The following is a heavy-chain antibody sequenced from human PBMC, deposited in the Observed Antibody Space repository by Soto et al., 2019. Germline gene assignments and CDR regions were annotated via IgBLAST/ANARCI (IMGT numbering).Heavy chain of an antibody. CDR3: ARMVRGNSNFDY. V-gene: IGHV4-39*01. D-gene: IGHD3-10*01. CDR2: IYYSGST. Sequence: QLQLQESGPGLVKPSETLSLTCTVSSGSISTSTSYWGWIRQSPGKGLEWIGNIYYSGSTDYNPSRKSRVTMSVDTSKNQFSLKLRSVTAADTAVYYCARMVRGNSNFDYWGQGTLVTVSS. J-gene: IGHJ4*02. CDR1: SGSISTSTSY.